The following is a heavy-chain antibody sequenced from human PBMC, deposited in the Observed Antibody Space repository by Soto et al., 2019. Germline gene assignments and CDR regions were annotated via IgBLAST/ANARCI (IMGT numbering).Heavy chain of an antibody. Sequence: QVQLQQWGAGLLKPSETLSLTCGVFGGSFSGYYWSWIRQPPGKGLEWIGEINHGGSTNYNPSLKRRAPISVDTSKNQFSLKLRAVPAADTAVYSCARGVEGSESSGSSPKGSIMDVWGKGTTVTVSS. J-gene: IGHJ6*03. D-gene: IGHD6-19*01. V-gene: IGHV4-34*01. CDR2: INHGGST. CDR1: GGSFSGYY. CDR3: ARGVEGSESSGSSPKGSIMDV.